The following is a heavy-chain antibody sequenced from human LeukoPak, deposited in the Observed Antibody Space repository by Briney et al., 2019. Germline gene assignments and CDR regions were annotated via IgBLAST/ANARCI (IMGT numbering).Heavy chain of an antibody. J-gene: IGHJ4*02. Sequence: SVKVSCKASGGTFSSYAISWVRQAPGQGLEGMGGIIPMFGTANYAQKFQGRVTITTHESTSTAYLELSSLRSEDTAVYYCARAENYYDSSGYYLPLGYWGQGPLVTVSS. V-gene: IGHV1-69*05. D-gene: IGHD3-22*01. CDR1: GGTFSSYA. CDR3: ARAENYYDSSGYYLPLGY. CDR2: IIPMFGTA.